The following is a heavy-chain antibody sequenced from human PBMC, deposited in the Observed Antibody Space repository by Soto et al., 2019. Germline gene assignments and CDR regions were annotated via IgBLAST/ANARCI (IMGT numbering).Heavy chain of an antibody. CDR3: AHSIVTTLSEYFQH. J-gene: IGHJ1*01. CDR2: IYWDDDK. CDR1: GFSLSTSGVG. Sequence: QITLKESGPTLVKPTQTLTLTCTFSGFSLSTSGVGVGWIRQPPGKALEWLALIYWDDDKRYSPSLKSRLTITKDTSKNHVVLTMTNMDPVDTATYYCAHSIVTTLSEYFQHWGQGTLVTVSS. V-gene: IGHV2-5*02. D-gene: IGHD5-12*01.